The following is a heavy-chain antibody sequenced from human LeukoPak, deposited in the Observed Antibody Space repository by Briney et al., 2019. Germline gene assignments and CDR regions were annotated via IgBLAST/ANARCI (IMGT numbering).Heavy chain of an antibody. D-gene: IGHD3-10*01. J-gene: IGHJ4*02. CDR1: GCTFTSYT. V-gene: IGHV1-69*02. Sequence: ASVKVSCKASGCTFTSYTISWVRQAPGQGLEWMGRINPILGIANYAQKFQGRVTITADKSTSTAYMELSSLRSEDTAVYYCAGLPAASITMVQGGADYWGQGTLVTVSS. CDR3: AGLPAASITMVQGGADY. CDR2: INPILGIA.